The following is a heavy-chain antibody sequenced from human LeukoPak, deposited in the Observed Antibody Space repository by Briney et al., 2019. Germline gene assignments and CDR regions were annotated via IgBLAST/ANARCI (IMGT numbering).Heavy chain of an antibody. Sequence: GGSLRLSCAASGFTFSSYAMSWVRQAPGKGLEWVSAISGSGSSTYYADSVKGRFTISRDNSKNTLYLQMNSLRAEDTAVYYCAKDTFGYCSGGSCLTPYFDYWGQGTLVTVSS. V-gene: IGHV3-23*01. CDR1: GFTFSSYA. D-gene: IGHD2-15*01. J-gene: IGHJ4*02. CDR3: AKDTFGYCSGGSCLTPYFDY. CDR2: ISGSGSST.